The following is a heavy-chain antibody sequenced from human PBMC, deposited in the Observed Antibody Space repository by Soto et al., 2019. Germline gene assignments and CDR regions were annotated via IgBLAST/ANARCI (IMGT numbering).Heavy chain of an antibody. CDR2: ISGSGGST. J-gene: IGHJ4*02. CDR3: AKDRCGSTSCHFDS. Sequence: SCKASGGTFSSFAMSWVRQAPGKGLEWVSAISGSGGSTYYADSVKGRFTISRDNSKNTLYLQMNSLRAEDTAVYYCAKDRCGSTSCHFDSWGQGALVTVSS. D-gene: IGHD2-2*01. CDR1: GGTFSSFA. V-gene: IGHV3-23*01.